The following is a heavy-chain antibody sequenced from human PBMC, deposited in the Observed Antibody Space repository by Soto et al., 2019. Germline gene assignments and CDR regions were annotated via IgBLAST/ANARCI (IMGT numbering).Heavy chain of an antibody. Sequence: QVQLVQSGAEVKTPGSSLKVSCTVSGTRFSNYVISWVRQAPGQGLEWFGRIIPIFNTTQYPQKLQGRVTITADKPTNTASLELSSLRFDDTAVYYCAREGRGKKAGYNGLVSLGYWGQGTPVTVSS. J-gene: IGHJ4*02. D-gene: IGHD2-2*02. CDR1: GTRFSNYV. CDR2: IIPIFNTT. CDR3: AREGRGKKAGYNGLVSLGY. V-gene: IGHV1-69*06.